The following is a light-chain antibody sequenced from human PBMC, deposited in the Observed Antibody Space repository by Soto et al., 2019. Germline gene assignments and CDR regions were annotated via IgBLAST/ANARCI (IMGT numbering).Light chain of an antibody. J-gene: IGKJ4*01. CDR3: KQSSAFPLT. CDR1: QGINNW. V-gene: IGKV1-12*01. CDR2: AVS. Sequence: IQMTHSPSTVSASVADTVTITCRASQGINNWLAWYQQKPGKAPELLIYAVSYLQSGVPSRFSGSGSGTDFTLTISSLQPEDFATYFCKQSSAFPLTFGGGTKVDIK.